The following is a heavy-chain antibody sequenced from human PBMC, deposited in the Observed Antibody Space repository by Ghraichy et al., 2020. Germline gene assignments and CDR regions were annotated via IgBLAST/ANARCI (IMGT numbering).Heavy chain of an antibody. CDR1: GFTFSSYA. D-gene: IGHD3-10*01. J-gene: IGHJ6*03. CDR3: ARDQVRPKYYYYYMDV. CDR2: ISYDGSNK. V-gene: IGHV3-30*04. Sequence: GESLNISCAASGFTFSSYAMHWVRQAPGKGLEWVAVISYDGSNKYYADSVKGRFTISRDNSKNTLYLQMNSLRAEDTAVYYCARDQVRPKYYYYYMDVWGKGTTVTVSS.